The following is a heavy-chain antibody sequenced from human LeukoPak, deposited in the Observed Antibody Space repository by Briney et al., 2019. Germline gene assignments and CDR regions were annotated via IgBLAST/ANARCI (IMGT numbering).Heavy chain of an antibody. CDR2: INPDGGST. CDR3: ARGSGYYYIY. Sequence: ASVKVSCKASGYTFTSYWIQWVRQAPGQGLEWMGLINPDGGSTAYAHRFQGRVTMTRDTSTSTVYMELSSLRSEDTAVYYCARGSGYYYIYWGQGTLVTVSS. CDR1: GYTFTSYW. D-gene: IGHD3-22*01. J-gene: IGHJ4*02. V-gene: IGHV1-46*01.